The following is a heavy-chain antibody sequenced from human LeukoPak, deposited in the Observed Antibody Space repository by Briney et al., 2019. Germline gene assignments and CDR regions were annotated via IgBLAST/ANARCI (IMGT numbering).Heavy chain of an antibody. CDR2: INPNTGGK. CDR1: GYIFSGYH. J-gene: IGHJ4*02. CDR3: ARAPFYYSSGNCYENYFDF. D-gene: IGHD2-2*01. Sequence: GASVKVSCKASGYIFSGYHMHWVRQAPGQGLEWMVWINPNTGGKNNAQKFQGRVTMTGDTSISTAYMELSRLTSADTAVYYCARAPFYYSSGNCYENYFDFWGQGTLVTVSS. V-gene: IGHV1-2*02.